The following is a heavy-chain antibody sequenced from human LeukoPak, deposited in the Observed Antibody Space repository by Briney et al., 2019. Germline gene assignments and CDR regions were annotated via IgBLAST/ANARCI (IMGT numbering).Heavy chain of an antibody. CDR2: IYYSGST. CDR3: ARLSGGSYWVVY. V-gene: IGHV4-39*01. Sequence: GSLRLSCAASGFTFSSYWMHWVRQAPGKGLEWIGSIYYSGSTYYNPSLKSRVTISVDTSKNQFSLKLSSVTAADTAVYYCARLSGGSYWVVYWGQGTLVTVSS. J-gene: IGHJ1*01. D-gene: IGHD1-26*01. CDR1: GFTFSSYW.